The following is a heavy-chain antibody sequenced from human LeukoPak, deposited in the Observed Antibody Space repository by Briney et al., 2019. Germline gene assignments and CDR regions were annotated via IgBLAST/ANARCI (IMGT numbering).Heavy chain of an antibody. Sequence: PGGSLRLSCAASGFTFSSYSMNWVRQAPGKGLEWVSSISSSSSYIYYADSVKGRFTISRDSAKNSLYLQMNSLRAEDTALYYCAKVVVRGSAFDIWGQGTMVTVSS. V-gene: IGHV3-21*04. CDR2: ISSSSSYI. CDR3: AKVVVRGSAFDI. J-gene: IGHJ3*02. D-gene: IGHD3-10*01. CDR1: GFTFSSYS.